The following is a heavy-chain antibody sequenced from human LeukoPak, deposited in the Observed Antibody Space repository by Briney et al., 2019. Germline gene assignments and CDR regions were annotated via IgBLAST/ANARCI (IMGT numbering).Heavy chain of an antibody. CDR1: GGSFSGYY. D-gene: IGHD3-3*01. V-gene: IGHV4-34*01. CDR2: INHSGST. J-gene: IGHJ4*02. Sequence: SETLFLTCAVYGGSFSGYYWSWVRQPPGKGLEWIGEINHSGSTNYNPSLKSRVTISVDTSKNQFSLKLSSVTAADTAVYYCARGRYDFWSGSSRYYFDYWGQGTLVTVSS. CDR3: ARGRYDFWSGSSRYYFDY.